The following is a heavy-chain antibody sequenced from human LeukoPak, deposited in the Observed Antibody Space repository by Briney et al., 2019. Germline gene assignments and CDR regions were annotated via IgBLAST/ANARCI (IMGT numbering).Heavy chain of an antibody. CDR3: TRAPHPRCSSSGCYLDY. J-gene: IGHJ4*02. D-gene: IGHD2-2*01. CDR1: GFTFGDYA. V-gene: IGHV3-49*04. CDR2: IQAKAYGGAT. Sequence: GGSLRLSCSTSGFTFGDYAMSWVRQAPGKGLEWVGFIQAKAYGGATKYAASVNGRFSISRDDSQSIANLQMNDLKTEDTAVYYCTRAPHPRCSSSGCYLDYWGRGTLVTVSS.